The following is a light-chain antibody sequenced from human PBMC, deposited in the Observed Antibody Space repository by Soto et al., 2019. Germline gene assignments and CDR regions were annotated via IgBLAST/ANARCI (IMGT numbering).Light chain of an antibody. CDR1: SSDVGGYNY. J-gene: IGLJ1*01. CDR2: EVN. CDR3: SSYAGSSNV. Sequence: SALAQPPSASGSPGQSVAISCTGTSSDVGGYNYVSWYQQHPGKAPKLMIYEVNKRPSGVPDRFSGSKSGNTASLTVSGLQAEDEADYYRSSYAGSSNVFGTGPKVNVL. V-gene: IGLV2-8*01.